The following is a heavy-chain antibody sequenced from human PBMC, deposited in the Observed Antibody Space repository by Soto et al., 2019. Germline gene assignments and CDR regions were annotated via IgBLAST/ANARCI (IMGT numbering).Heavy chain of an antibody. Sequence: GGSLRLSCAASGFTFSSYSMNWVRQAPGKGLEWVSSISSSSSYIYYADSVKGRFTISRDNAKNSLYLQMNSLRAEDTAVYYCARGSPILRYFDWPPDYWGQGTLVTVSS. CDR3: ARGSPILRYFDWPPDY. CDR1: GFTFSSYS. D-gene: IGHD3-9*01. J-gene: IGHJ4*02. V-gene: IGHV3-21*01. CDR2: ISSSSSYI.